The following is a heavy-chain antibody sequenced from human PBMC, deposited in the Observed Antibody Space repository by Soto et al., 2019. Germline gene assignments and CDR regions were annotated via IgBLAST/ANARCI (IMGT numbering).Heavy chain of an antibody. D-gene: IGHD2-15*01. V-gene: IGHV2-5*02. CDR2: IYWDDHE. J-gene: IGHJ4*02. Sequence: QITLKESGPTLIKPTQTLTLTCTFSGFSLRTSGVGVGWIRQPPGKALEWLALIYWDDHERYSPSLKPRLTTTKDTSNNQVVLTMTNMDPVDTPTYYCAHRPRTAPGSRFDHWGQGTLVTVSS. CDR1: GFSLRTSGVG. CDR3: AHRPRTAPGSRFDH.